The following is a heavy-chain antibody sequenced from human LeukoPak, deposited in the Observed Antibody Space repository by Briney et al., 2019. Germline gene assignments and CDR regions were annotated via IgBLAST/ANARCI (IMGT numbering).Heavy chain of an antibody. CDR3: ARDSYPPYGDYFEWWFDP. D-gene: IGHD4-17*01. V-gene: IGHV1-69*06. CDR2: IIPIFGTA. CDR1: GYTFTSYG. Sequence: ASVKVSCKASGYTFTSYGISWVRQAPGQGLEWMGGIIPIFGTANYAQKFQGRVTITADKSTSTAYMELSSLRSEDTAVYYCARDSYPPYGDYFEWWFDPWGQGTLVTVSS. J-gene: IGHJ5*02.